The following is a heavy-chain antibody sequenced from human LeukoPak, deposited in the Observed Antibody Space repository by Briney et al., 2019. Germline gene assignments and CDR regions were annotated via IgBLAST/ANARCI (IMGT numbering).Heavy chain of an antibody. V-gene: IGHV1-18*04. CDR3: ARDHDDILTGTFDY. CDR1: GYTFTGYY. D-gene: IGHD3-9*01. CDR2: ISAYNGNT. J-gene: IGHJ4*02. Sequence: ASVKVSCKASGYTFTGYYMHWVRQVPGQGLEWMGWISAYNGNTNYAQKLQGRVTMTTDTSTSTAYMELRSLRSDDTAVYYCARDHDDILTGTFDYWGQGTLVTVSS.